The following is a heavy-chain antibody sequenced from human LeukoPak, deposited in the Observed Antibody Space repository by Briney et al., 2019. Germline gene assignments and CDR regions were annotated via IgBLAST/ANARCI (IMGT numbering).Heavy chain of an antibody. CDR1: GFTFDDYA. Sequence: PGRSLRLSCAASGFTFDDYAMHWVRQAPGKGLEWVSGISWKSGSIGYADSVKGRFTISRDNAKNSLYLQMNSLRAEDMALYYCAKGRGVVTAEGAFDIWGQGTMVTVSS. CDR3: AKGRGVVTAEGAFDI. D-gene: IGHD2-21*02. CDR2: ISWKSGSI. V-gene: IGHV3-9*03. J-gene: IGHJ3*02.